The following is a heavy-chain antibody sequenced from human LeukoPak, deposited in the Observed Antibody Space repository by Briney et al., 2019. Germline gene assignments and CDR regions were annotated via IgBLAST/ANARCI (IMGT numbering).Heavy chain of an antibody. CDR3: ARTLESGSGWYDDSPLNYAFDI. D-gene: IGHD6-13*01. J-gene: IGHJ3*02. CDR2: IYYSGST. V-gene: IGHV4-31*03. Sequence: SQTLSLTCTVSGGSISSGGYYWSWIRQHPGKGLEWIGYIYYSGSTYYNPSLKSRVTISVDTSKNQFSLKLSSVTAADTAVYYCARTLESGSGWYDDSPLNYAFDIWGQGTMVTVSS. CDR1: GGSISSGGYY.